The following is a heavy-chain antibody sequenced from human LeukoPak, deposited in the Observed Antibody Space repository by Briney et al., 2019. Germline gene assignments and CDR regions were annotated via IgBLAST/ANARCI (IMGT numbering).Heavy chain of an antibody. J-gene: IGHJ6*03. Sequence: SETLSLTCTVSGGSISTNSYYWGWIRQPPGKGLKWIGSIYYSGSTNYNPSLKSRVTISVDTSKNQFSLKLSSVTAADTAVYYCARDHGYYYMDVWGKGTTVTISS. CDR1: GGSISTNSYY. CDR3: ARDHGYYYMDV. CDR2: IYYSGST. V-gene: IGHV4-39*07.